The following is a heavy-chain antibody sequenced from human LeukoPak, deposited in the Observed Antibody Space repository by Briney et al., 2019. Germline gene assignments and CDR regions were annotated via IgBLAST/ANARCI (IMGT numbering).Heavy chain of an antibody. CDR3: GAAAGPPRSYYYYYGMDV. J-gene: IGHJ6*02. D-gene: IGHD6-13*01. CDR1: GGSFSGYY. Sequence: SETLSLTCAVYGGSFSGYYWSWIRQPPGKGLEWIGEINHSGSTNYNPSLKSRVTISVDTSKNQFSLKLSSVTVADTAVYYCGAAAGPPRSYYYYYGMDVWGQGTTVTVSS. CDR2: INHSGST. V-gene: IGHV4-34*01.